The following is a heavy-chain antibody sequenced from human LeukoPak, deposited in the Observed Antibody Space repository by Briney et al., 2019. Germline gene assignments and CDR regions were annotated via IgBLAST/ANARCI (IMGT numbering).Heavy chain of an antibody. J-gene: IGHJ4*02. D-gene: IGHD2-15*01. CDR2: IYYSGST. CDR3: AREAYCSGGSCYPHFDY. Sequence: PSGTLSLTCTVSGGSISSGGYYWSWIRQHPGKGLEWIGYIYYSGSTYYNPSLKSRVTISVDTSKNQLSLKLSSVTAADTAVYYCAREAYCSGGSCYPHFDYWGQGTLVTVSS. V-gene: IGHV4-31*03. CDR1: GGSISSGGYY.